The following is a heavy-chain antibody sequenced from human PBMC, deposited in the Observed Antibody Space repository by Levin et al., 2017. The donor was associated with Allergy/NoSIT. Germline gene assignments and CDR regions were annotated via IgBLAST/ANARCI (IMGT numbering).Heavy chain of an antibody. J-gene: IGHJ5*02. Sequence: GSLRLSCSVSSHSITSDNWSWLRQPPGKGLEWIGYIYYSGNTVYNTSLQSRATISIDSSKNLLSLKLRSVTAADTAVYYCARAGYCSGGLCYGGWFDPWGQGTPVTVSS. CDR3: ARAGYCSGGLCYGGWFDP. V-gene: IGHV4-59*01. CDR2: IYYSGNT. D-gene: IGHD2-8*02. CDR1: SHSITSDN.